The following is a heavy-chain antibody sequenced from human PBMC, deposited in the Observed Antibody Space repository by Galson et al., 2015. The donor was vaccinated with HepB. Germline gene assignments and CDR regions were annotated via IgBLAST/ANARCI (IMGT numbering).Heavy chain of an antibody. CDR2: VDPEDGET. V-gene: IGHV1-69-2*01. CDR3: ATGRNAALDY. Sequence: VKVSCKASGYTFTSYYMHWVRQAPGQGLEWMGLVDPEDGETIYAEKFQGRVTITADTSTDTAYMELSSLRSEDTAVYYCATGRNAALDYWGQGTLVTVSS. D-gene: IGHD6-13*01. CDR1: GYTFTSYY. J-gene: IGHJ4*02.